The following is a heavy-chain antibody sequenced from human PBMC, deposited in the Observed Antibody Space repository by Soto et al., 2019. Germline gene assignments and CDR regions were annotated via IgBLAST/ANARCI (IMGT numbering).Heavy chain of an antibody. CDR3: ARVSNEYGGNGAFDY. J-gene: IGHJ4*02. D-gene: IGHD4-17*01. CDR2: ISRSSSYI. CDR1: GFIFSSYA. Sequence: GGSLRLSCAGSGFIFSSYAMNWVRQAPGKGLEWVSSISRSSSYIYYADSVRGRFTISRDNAKNTLHLQMNSLRDEDTAVYYCARVSNEYGGNGAFDYWGLGTLVTVSS. V-gene: IGHV3-21*01.